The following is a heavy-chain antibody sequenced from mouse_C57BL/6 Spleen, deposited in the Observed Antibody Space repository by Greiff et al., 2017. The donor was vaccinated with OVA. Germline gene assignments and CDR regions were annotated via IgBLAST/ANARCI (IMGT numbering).Heavy chain of an antibody. V-gene: IGHV1-82*01. CDR3: AKYYYGSSYYAMDY. CDR1: GYAFSSSW. Sequence: QVQLKESGPELVKPGASVKISCKASGYAFSSSWMNWVKQRPGKGLEWIGRIYPGDGATNYNGKFKGKATLTADKSSSTAYMQLSSLTSADSAVYFCAKYYYGSSYYAMDYWGQGTSVTVSS. J-gene: IGHJ4*01. D-gene: IGHD1-1*01. CDR2: IYPGDGAT.